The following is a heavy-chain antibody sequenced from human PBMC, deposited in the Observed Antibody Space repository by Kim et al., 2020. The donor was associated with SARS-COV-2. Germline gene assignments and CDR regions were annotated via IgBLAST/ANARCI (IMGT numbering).Heavy chain of an antibody. D-gene: IGHD5-12*01. V-gene: IGHV3-30*02. CDR3: AKDRGYSGYADY. Sequence: YYADSVKGQFTISRDNSQNTLYLQMNSLSAGDTAVYYCAKDRGYSGYADYWGQGTLVTVSS. J-gene: IGHJ4*02.